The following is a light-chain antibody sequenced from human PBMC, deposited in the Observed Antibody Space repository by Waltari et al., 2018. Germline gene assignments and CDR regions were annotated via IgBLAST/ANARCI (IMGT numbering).Light chain of an antibody. CDR1: ERVSSQ. CDR3: QHYNNLPLT. V-gene: IGKV3-15*01. CDR2: GAS. J-gene: IGKJ4*01. Sequence: EIVMTQSPATLSVSPGERATLACRASERVSSQLAWYQQRAGQAPRLPTYGASTRATGIPARFSGSGSETEFTLTISSLQSEDFAVYFCQHYNNLPLTFGGGTKVEIK.